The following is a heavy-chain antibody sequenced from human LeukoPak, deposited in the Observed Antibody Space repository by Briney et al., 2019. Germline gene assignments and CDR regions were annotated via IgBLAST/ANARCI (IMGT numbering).Heavy chain of an antibody. Sequence: GGSLRLSCAASGFTFDDYAMHWVRQAPGKGLEWVSGISWNSGSIMYADSVKGRFTISRDNAKNSLYLQMNSLRAEDMALYYCAKDIYGGNSFAWNFDYWGQGTLVTVSS. CDR3: AKDIYGGNSFAWNFDY. CDR2: ISWNSGSI. D-gene: IGHD4-23*01. V-gene: IGHV3-9*03. CDR1: GFTFDDYA. J-gene: IGHJ4*02.